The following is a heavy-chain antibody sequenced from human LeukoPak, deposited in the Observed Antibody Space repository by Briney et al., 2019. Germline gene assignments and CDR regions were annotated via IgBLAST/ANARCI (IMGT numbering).Heavy chain of an antibody. CDR1: GGSISSYY. D-gene: IGHD5-12*01. Sequence: SQTLSLTCTVSGGSISSYYWSWIRQPAGKGLEWIGRIYPSGSTNYNPSLKSRVTMSVDTSKNHFSLNLSSVTAADTAVYYCARDGHSDTSRALDYWGQGTLVTVSS. V-gene: IGHV4-4*07. CDR2: IYPSGST. J-gene: IGHJ4*02. CDR3: ARDGHSDTSRALDY.